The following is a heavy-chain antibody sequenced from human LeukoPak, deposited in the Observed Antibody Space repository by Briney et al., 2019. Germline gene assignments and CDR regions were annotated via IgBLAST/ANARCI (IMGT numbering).Heavy chain of an antibody. CDR3: GRHFPETGRDEQPLEY. D-gene: IGHD3-10*01. Sequence: SETLSLTCTVSGGSISSSDSYWAWVRQPPGKGVEWIGSICFSRTTYYNPSLKSRVTMSIDTSKNHFSLKVASVTAADTAVYYCGRHFPETGRDEQPLEYWGQGSLFTVSS. CDR2: ICFSRTT. V-gene: IGHV4-39*01. CDR1: GGSISSSDSY. J-gene: IGHJ4*02.